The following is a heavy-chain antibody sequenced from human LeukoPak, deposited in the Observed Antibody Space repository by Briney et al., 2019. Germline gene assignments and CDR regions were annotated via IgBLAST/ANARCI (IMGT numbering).Heavy chain of an antibody. Sequence: GGSLRLSCAASGFTFSSYIMNWVRQAPGKGLEWVSYISSSDSPIYYADSVKGRFTVSRDTAQNSLFLQMNSLRAEDTAVYYCAKDKGSLAYCGVDCYSRFFDYWGQGTLVTVSS. D-gene: IGHD2-21*01. CDR3: AKDKGSLAYCGVDCYSRFFDY. CDR1: GFTFSSYI. V-gene: IGHV3-48*04. J-gene: IGHJ4*02. CDR2: ISSSDSPI.